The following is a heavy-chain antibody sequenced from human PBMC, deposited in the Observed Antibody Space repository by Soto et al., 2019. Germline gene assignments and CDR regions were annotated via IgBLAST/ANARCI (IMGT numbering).Heavy chain of an antibody. V-gene: IGHV3-30-3*01. CDR2: ISYDGSNK. CDR3: ARVSGTYGPFDY. D-gene: IGHD3-3*01. CDR1: GFTFSSYA. J-gene: IGHJ4*02. Sequence: GGSLRLPCAASGFTFSSYAMQWVRQAPGKGLEWVAVISYDGSNKYYADSVKGRFTISRDNSKNTLYLQMNSLRAEDTAVYYCARVSGTYGPFDYWGQGTLVTVSS.